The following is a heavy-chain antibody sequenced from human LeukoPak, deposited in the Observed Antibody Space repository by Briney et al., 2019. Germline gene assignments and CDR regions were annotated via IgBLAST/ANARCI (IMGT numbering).Heavy chain of an antibody. CDR2: IIPIFGTA. V-gene: IGHV1-69*05. J-gene: IGHJ4*02. CDR1: GGTFSSYA. CDR3: AKRLTVGATVYFDY. Sequence: ASVKVSCKASGGTFSSYAISWVRQAPGQGLEWMGGIIPIFGTANYAQKFQGRVTITTDESTSTAYMELSSLRAEDTAVYYCAKRLTVGATVYFDYWGQGTLVTVSS. D-gene: IGHD1-26*01.